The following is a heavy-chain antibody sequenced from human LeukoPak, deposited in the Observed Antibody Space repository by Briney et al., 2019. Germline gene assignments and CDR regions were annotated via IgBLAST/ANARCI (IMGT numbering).Heavy chain of an antibody. D-gene: IGHD3-3*01. J-gene: IGHJ5*02. CDR2: MYDRGSS. CDR3: ARGITIFGVVITLCPYNWFDP. Sequence: PSQTLSLTCTVACGSRSISTYDGGWLRHPQGKGVDWDSSMYDRGSSYCNPSLPRPVTISVDTSKNKFSLGLSSVTGGHRTVYYCARGITIFGVVITLCPYNWFDPWGQGTLVTASS. V-gene: IGHV4-39*01. CDR1: CGSRSISTYD.